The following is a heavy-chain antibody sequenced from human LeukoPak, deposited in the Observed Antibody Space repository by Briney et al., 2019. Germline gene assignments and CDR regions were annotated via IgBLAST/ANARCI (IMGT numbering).Heavy chain of an antibody. V-gene: IGHV4-61*02. D-gene: IGHD3-3*01. CDR1: GGSISSGSYY. J-gene: IGHJ4*02. Sequence: SETPSLTCTVSGGSISSGSYYWSWIRQPAGKGLERIGRIYTSGSTNYNPSLKSRVTISVDTSKNQFSLKLSSVTAADTAVYYCARFYDFWSGYYFDYWGQGALVTVSS. CDR3: ARFYDFWSGYYFDY. CDR2: IYTSGST.